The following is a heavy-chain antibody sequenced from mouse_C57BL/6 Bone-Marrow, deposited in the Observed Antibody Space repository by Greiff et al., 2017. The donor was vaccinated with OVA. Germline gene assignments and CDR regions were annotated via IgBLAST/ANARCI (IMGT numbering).Heavy chain of an antibody. Sequence: DAGGGLVQPKGSLKLSCAASGFSFNTYAMNWVRQAPGKGLEWVARIRSKSNNYATYYADSVKDRFTISRDDSESMLYLQMNNLKTEDTAMYYCVRHKDWFAYWGQGTLVTVSA. CDR1: GFSFNTYA. CDR3: VRHKDWFAY. J-gene: IGHJ3*01. V-gene: IGHV10-1*01. CDR2: IRSKSNNYAT.